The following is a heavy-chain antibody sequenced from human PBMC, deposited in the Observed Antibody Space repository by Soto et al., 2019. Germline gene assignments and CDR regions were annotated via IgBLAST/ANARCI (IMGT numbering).Heavy chain of an antibody. CDR1: GITFSSYW. CDR3: AAPPQQAVEDTGFDP. V-gene: IGHV3-7*03. Sequence: PGGSLRLSCAASGITFSSYWMRWVRQAPGKGPEWVANIKPGGSERYYVDYLKGRFTISRDNPKKSLYLQVISLRAEDTAVYYCAAPPQQAVEDTGFDPWGQGTHVTVSS. CDR2: IKPGGSER. D-gene: IGHD6-19*01. J-gene: IGHJ5*02.